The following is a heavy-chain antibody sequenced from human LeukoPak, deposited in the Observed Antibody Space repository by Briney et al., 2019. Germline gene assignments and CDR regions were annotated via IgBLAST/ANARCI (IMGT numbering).Heavy chain of an antibody. V-gene: IGHV1-2*04. J-gene: IGHJ6*02. CDR2: INPNSGGT. CDR3: ARDSGKPPAVDYGMDV. Sequence: GASVKVSCKASGYTFTGYYMHWVRQAPGQGLEWMGWINPNSGGTNYAQKFQGWVTITRDTSISTAYMELSRLRSDDTAVYYCARDSGKPPAVDYGMDVWGQGTTVTVSS. CDR1: GYTFTGYY. D-gene: IGHD2-21*01.